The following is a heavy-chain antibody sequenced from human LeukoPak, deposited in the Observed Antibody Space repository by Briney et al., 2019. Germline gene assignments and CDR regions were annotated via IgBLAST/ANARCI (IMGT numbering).Heavy chain of an antibody. V-gene: IGHV3-21*04. D-gene: IGHD3-22*01. CDR1: GFTFSDYS. Sequence: GGSLRLSCAASGFTFSDYSMNWVRQAPGKGLEWVASISSSSRYIYYADSVKGRFTISRDNAKNSLYLQMNSLRAEDTALYYCASMIVPGGGWGQGTLVTVSS. CDR2: ISSSSRYI. CDR3: ASMIVPGGG. J-gene: IGHJ4*02.